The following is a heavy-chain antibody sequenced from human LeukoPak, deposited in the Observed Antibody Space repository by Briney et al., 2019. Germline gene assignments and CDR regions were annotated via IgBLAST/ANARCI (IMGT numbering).Heavy chain of an antibody. Sequence: SETLSLTCTVSGGSISSSSYYWGWIRQPPGKGLEWIGSIYYSGSTYYNPSLKSRVTISVDTSKNQFSLKLSSVTAADTAVYYCARESVLMVYAMPHYYYYGMDVWGQGTTVTVSS. CDR3: ARESVLMVYAMPHYYYYGMDV. CDR2: IYYSGST. V-gene: IGHV4-39*02. D-gene: IGHD2-8*01. J-gene: IGHJ6*02. CDR1: GGSISSSSYY.